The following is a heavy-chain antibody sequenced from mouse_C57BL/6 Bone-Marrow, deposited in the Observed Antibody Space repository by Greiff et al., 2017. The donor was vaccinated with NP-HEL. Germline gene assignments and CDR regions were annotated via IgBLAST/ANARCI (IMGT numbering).Heavy chain of an antibody. CDR2: ISSGGSYT. D-gene: IGHD1-1*01. V-gene: IGHV5-6*01. Sequence: EVKLVASGGDLVKPGGSLKLSCAASGFTFSSYGMSWVRQTPDKRLEWVATISSGGSYTYYPDSVKGRFTISRDNAKNTLYLQMSSLKSEDTAMYYCARDYYGSSYGYWGQGTTLTVSS. CDR3: ARDYYGSSYGY. J-gene: IGHJ2*01. CDR1: GFTFSSYG.